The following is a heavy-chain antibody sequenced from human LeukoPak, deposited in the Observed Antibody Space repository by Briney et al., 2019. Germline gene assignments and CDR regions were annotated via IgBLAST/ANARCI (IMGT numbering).Heavy chain of an antibody. J-gene: IGHJ4*02. CDR1: GYTFTSYG. CDR3: ARDYGAMIPEDY. Sequence: ASVRVSCKASGYTFTSYGISWVRQAPGQGLEWMGWINAYNGNTNYAQKLQGRVTMTTDTSTSTAYMELRSLRSDDTAVYYCARDYGAMIPEDYWGQGTLVTVSS. CDR2: INAYNGNT. V-gene: IGHV1-18*01. D-gene: IGHD2-2*01.